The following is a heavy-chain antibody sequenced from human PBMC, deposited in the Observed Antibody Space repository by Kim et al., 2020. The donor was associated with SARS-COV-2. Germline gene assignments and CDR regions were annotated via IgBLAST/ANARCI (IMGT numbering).Heavy chain of an antibody. V-gene: IGHV3-30*07. CDR2: NK. D-gene: IGHD1-26*01. J-gene: IGHJ4*02. CDR3: ATDYHQWGHEY. Sequence: NKNNRDSVNGRFTISRDNAQNTLYLQVNSLRAEDTAMYYCATDYHQWGHEYWGQGTLVTVSS.